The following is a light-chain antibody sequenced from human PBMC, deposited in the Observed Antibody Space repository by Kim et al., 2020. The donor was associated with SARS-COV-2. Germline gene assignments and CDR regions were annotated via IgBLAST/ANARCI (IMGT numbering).Light chain of an antibody. CDR2: DVT. CDR1: NSDIGHYNY. V-gene: IGLV2-14*03. Sequence: QSVLTQPASVSGSPGQSITISCTGTNSDIGHYNYVSWYQQHPGKAPKLMIFDVTKRPSGVSNRFSGSKSGNTASLTISGLQADDEADYHCSSYTTSTSVVFGGGTQLTVL. J-gene: IGLJ2*01. CDR3: SSYTTSTSVV.